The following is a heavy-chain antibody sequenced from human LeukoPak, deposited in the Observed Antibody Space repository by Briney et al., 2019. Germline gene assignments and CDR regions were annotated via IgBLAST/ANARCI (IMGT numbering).Heavy chain of an antibody. J-gene: IGHJ6*02. CDR3: ARAMKSSIAARRYYGMDV. V-gene: IGHV4-31*03. CDR2: IYYSGST. D-gene: IGHD6-6*01. Sequence: SETLSLTCTVSGGSISSGGYYWSWIRQHPGKGLEWIGYIYYSGSTYYNPSLKSRVTISVDTSKNQFSLKLSSVTAADTAVYYCARAMKSSIAARRYYGMDVWGQGTTVTVSS. CDR1: GGSISSGGYY.